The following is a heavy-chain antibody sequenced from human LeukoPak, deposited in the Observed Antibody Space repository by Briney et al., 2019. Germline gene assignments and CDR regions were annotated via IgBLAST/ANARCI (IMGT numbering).Heavy chain of an antibody. V-gene: IGHV3-53*01. CDR2: ISSNGNT. Sequence: GGSLRLSCAASGFVVSNNYMNWVRQAPGKGLEWVSVISSNGNTYYLDSVKGRFTISRDNSKNSLYLQMNSLRAEDTAVYYCSRGITGNTSPSDSWGQGTLVTVSS. CDR1: GFVVSNNY. CDR3: SRGITGNTSPSDS. J-gene: IGHJ4*02. D-gene: IGHD1-7*01.